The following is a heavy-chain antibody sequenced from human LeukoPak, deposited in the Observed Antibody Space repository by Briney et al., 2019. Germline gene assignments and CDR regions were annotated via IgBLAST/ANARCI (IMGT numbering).Heavy chain of an antibody. Sequence: AASVKVSCKASGYTFTSYDINWVRQATGQGLEWMGWMNPNSGNTGYAQKFQGRVTMTRSTSISTAYMELSSLRSEDTAVYYCARVPLAGFWSDYYRNWFDPWGQGTLVTVSS. CDR3: ARVPLAGFWSDYYRNWFDP. CDR1: GYTFTSYD. D-gene: IGHD3-3*01. CDR2: MNPNSGNT. V-gene: IGHV1-8*01. J-gene: IGHJ5*02.